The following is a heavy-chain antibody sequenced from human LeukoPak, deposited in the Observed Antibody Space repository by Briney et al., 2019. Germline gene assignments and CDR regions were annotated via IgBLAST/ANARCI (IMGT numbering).Heavy chain of an antibody. CDR2: ISAYNGNT. J-gene: IGHJ4*02. Sequence: ASVEVSCKTSGYTFTSYGISWVRQAPGQGLEWMGWISAYNGNTNYAQKLQGRVTMTTDTSTSTAYMELRSLRSDDTAVYYCARVAVYYDSSGYLETYWGQGTLVTVSS. D-gene: IGHD3-22*01. V-gene: IGHV1-18*01. CDR3: ARVAVYYDSSGYLETY. CDR1: GYTFTSYG.